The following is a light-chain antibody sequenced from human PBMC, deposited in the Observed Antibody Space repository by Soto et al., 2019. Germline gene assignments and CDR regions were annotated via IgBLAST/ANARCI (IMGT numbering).Light chain of an antibody. J-gene: IGKJ2*01. Sequence: EIVMTQSPATLSVPPGEGATLSCRASQSVSSALAWYQQKAGQAPRLLIYGASTRATGIPGRFRGGGSATEFTLTISSLQSGDSAIYYCHHYHNYMYSFGQGTKVEIK. V-gene: IGKV3D-15*01. CDR3: HHYHNYMYS. CDR1: QSVSSA. CDR2: GAS.